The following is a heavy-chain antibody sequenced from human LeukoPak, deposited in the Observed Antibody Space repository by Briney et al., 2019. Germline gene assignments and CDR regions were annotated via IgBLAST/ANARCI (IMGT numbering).Heavy chain of an antibody. V-gene: IGHV1-68*02. CDR3: ATDLEYGVRGVNPY. J-gene: IGHJ4*02. CDR2: ITLYNGNT. CDR1: GYTFTYCS. D-gene: IGHD3-10*01. Sequence: ASVKVSCKASGYTFTYCSLHWLQQAPGQGLERMRWITLYNGNTNYAKKFQSRVTITRDMSLRTAYIELSSLRSEDTAVYYCATDLEYGVRGVNPYWGQGTLVTVSS.